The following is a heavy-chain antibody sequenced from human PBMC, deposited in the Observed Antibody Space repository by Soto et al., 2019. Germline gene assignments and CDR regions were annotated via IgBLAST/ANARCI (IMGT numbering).Heavy chain of an antibody. J-gene: IGHJ5*02. CDR3: GISGVANWVDP. Sequence: QVQLVESGGGVVQPGRSLRLSCEGSGYMFSKYGMNWVRQAPGKGLEWVAIIWYDGSNDFYADSVKGRFTISKDNSKNMVYLLMASLSVDDMAIHYCGISGVANWVDPWGQGTLVTVSS. CDR2: IWYDGSND. CDR1: GYMFSKYG. V-gene: IGHV3-33*01. D-gene: IGHD3-10*01.